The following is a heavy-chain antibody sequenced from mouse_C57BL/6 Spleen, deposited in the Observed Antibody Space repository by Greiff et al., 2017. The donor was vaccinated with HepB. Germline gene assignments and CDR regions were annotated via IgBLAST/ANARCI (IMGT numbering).Heavy chain of an antibody. V-gene: IGHV14-4*01. CDR3: TIDYPFAY. D-gene: IGHD2-4*01. CDR1: GFNIKDDY. CDR2: IDPENGDT. Sequence: EVQLQQSGAELVRPGASVKLSCTASGFNIKDDYMHWVKQRPEQGLEWIGWIDPENGDTEYASKFQGKATITADTSSNTAYLQLSSLTSEDTAVYYCTIDYPFAYWGQGTLVTVSA. J-gene: IGHJ3*01.